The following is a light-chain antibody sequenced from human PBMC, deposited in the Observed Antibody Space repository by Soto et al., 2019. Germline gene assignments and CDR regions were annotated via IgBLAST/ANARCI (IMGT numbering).Light chain of an antibody. CDR2: AAS. CDR1: QSISNY. J-gene: IGKJ2*01. Sequence: DMQMTQSPSSLSASVGDRVTITCRASQSISNYLNWYQQKPGKAPKLLIYAASNLQSGVPSRFSGSGSGIDFTLTISSLQPEDVATYYCQQSDSSPHTFGQGTKLEIK. V-gene: IGKV1-39*01. CDR3: QQSDSSPHT.